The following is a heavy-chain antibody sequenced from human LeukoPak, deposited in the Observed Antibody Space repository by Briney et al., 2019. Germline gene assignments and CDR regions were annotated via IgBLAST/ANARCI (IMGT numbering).Heavy chain of an antibody. J-gene: IGHJ3*02. CDR3: ARLDSGYDFGAFDI. D-gene: IGHD5-12*01. CDR1: GGSISSSSYY. Sequence: SETLSLTCTVSGGSISSSSYYWGWIRQPPGKGLEWIGTIYYSGSTYYNPSLKSRVTISVDTSKNQFSLKLSSVTAADTAVYYCARLDSGYDFGAFDIWGQGTMVTVSS. CDR2: IYYSGST. V-gene: IGHV4-39*01.